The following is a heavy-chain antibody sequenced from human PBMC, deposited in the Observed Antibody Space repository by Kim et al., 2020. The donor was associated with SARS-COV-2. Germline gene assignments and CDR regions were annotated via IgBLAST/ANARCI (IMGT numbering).Heavy chain of an antibody. CDR3: ARVSASWIAAAGTDY. Sequence: GGSLRLSCAASGFTFSSYSMNWVRQAPGKGLEWVSSISSSSSYIYYADSVKGRFTISRDNAKNSLYLQMNSLRAEDTAVYYCARVSASWIAAAGTDYWGQGTLVTVSS. D-gene: IGHD6-13*01. V-gene: IGHV3-21*01. CDR2: ISSSSSYI. CDR1: GFTFSSYS. J-gene: IGHJ4*02.